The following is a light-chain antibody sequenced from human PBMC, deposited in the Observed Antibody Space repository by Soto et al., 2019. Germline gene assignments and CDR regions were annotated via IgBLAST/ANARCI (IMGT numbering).Light chain of an antibody. J-gene: IGLJ1*01. CDR2: DVT. Sequence: QSALTQPASVSGSPGQSITISCTGTSSDVGGYNYVSWYQQRPGKAPKLMIHDVTERPSGVPDRFSGSKSGNTASLTISGLQAEDEAEYFCCSFAGGLFVFVTGTKVTVL. CDR3: CSFAGGLFV. V-gene: IGLV2-11*01. CDR1: SSDVGGYNY.